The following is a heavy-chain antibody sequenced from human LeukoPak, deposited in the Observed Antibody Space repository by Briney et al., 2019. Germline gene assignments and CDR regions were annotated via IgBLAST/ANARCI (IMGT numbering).Heavy chain of an antibody. CDR1: GFTFSSYW. D-gene: IGHD6-13*01. Sequence: GGSLRLSCAASGFTFSSYWMHWVRHAPGKGLVWVSRINSDGSSTSYADSVKGRFTISRDNAKNTLYLRMNSLRAEDTAVYYCARDNSSDPDYYYGMDVWGQGTTVTVSS. CDR3: ARDNSSDPDYYYGMDV. J-gene: IGHJ6*02. CDR2: INSDGSST. V-gene: IGHV3-74*01.